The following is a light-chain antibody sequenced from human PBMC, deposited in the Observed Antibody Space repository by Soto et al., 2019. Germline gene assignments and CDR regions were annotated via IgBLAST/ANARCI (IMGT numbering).Light chain of an antibody. CDR3: QHYGSSPET. V-gene: IGKV3-20*01. CDR2: GAS. J-gene: IGKJ1*01. CDR1: QSVSSNY. Sequence: NVLRQSPGTLSLSPGERATLSCRASQSVSSNYLAWYQQKPGQAPRLLIYGASSRATGIPDRFSGSGSGTDFTLTISRLEPEDFAVYYCQHYGSSPETFGQGTKVDIK.